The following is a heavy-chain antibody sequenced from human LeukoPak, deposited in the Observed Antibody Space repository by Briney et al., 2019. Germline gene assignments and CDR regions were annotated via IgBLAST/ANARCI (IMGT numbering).Heavy chain of an antibody. V-gene: IGHV4-34*01. CDR3: ARHPYSYDAFDI. CDR2: INHSGST. J-gene: IGHJ3*02. CDR1: GGSFSGYY. D-gene: IGHD5-18*01. Sequence: SETLSLTCAVYGGSFSGYYWSWIRQPPGKGLEWIGEINHSGSTNYNPSLQSRVTISVDTSKNQFSLNLSSVTAADTAVYYCARHPYSYDAFDIWGQGTMVTVSS.